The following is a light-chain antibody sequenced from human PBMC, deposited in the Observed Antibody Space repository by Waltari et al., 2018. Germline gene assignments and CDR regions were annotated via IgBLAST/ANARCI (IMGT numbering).Light chain of an antibody. CDR1: SSDVGGYNY. CDR3: SSYTSSSTVV. CDR2: DVS. J-gene: IGLJ2*01. Sequence: QSALTQPASQSGSPGPSITLPCTGTSSDVGGYNYVPWYQQHPGKAPKLMIYDVSNRPSGVSNRFSGSKSGNTASLTISGLQAEDEADYYCSSYTSSSTVVFGGGTKLTVL. V-gene: IGLV2-14*03.